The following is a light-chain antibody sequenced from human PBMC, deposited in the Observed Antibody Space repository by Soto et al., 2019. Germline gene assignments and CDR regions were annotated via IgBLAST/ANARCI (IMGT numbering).Light chain of an antibody. CDR1: SSDVGSYNL. CDR3: CSYAGSGIVI. CDR2: EVS. V-gene: IGLV2-23*02. J-gene: IGLJ2*01. Sequence: QSVLTQPASVSGSPEPSITISCTGTSSDVGSYNLVSWYQQHPGKVPKLMIYEVSKRPSGVSNRFSGSKFGNTASLTISGLQAEDEADYYCCSYAGSGIVIFGGGTKLTVL.